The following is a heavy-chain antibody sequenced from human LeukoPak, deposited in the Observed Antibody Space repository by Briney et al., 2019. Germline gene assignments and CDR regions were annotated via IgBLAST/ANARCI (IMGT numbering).Heavy chain of an antibody. Sequence: SETLSLTCAVYGGSFSGYYWSWIRQPPGKGLEWIGEINHSGSTNYNPSLKSRVTISVDTSKNQFSLKLSSVTAADTAVYYCARGGGSGSYYRSPYDYWGQGTLVTVSS. CDR3: ARGGGSGSYYRSPYDY. CDR1: GGSFSGYY. V-gene: IGHV4-34*01. J-gene: IGHJ4*02. D-gene: IGHD3-10*01. CDR2: INHSGST.